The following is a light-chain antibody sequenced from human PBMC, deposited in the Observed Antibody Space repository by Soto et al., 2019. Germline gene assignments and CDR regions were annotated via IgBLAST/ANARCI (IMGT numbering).Light chain of an antibody. CDR3: QQYNNWPIT. J-gene: IGKJ5*01. Sequence: RVMTQSPATLSVSPGERATLSCRASQSVSSNLAWYQQKPGQAPRLFIYGASTRATGIPHRFSGSGSGTEFTLTISSLQSEDFAVYYCQQYNNWPITFGQGTRLEIK. CDR2: GAS. V-gene: IGKV3-15*01. CDR1: QSVSSN.